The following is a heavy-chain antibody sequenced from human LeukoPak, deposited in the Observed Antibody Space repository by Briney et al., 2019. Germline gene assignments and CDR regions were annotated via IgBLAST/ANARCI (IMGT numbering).Heavy chain of an antibody. Sequence: GGSLRLSCAASGFTFSSYGMHWVRQAPGKGLEWVAVISYDGSNKYYADSVKGRFTISRDNSKNTLYLQMNSLRAEDTAVYYCAKHNIDYWGQGTLVTVSS. J-gene: IGHJ4*02. CDR2: ISYDGSNK. D-gene: IGHD1-1*01. CDR3: AKHNIDY. V-gene: IGHV3-30*18. CDR1: GFTFSSYG.